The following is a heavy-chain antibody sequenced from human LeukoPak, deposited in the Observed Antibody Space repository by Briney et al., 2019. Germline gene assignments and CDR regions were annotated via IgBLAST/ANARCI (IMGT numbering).Heavy chain of an antibody. D-gene: IGHD4-11*01. CDR2: INIYNGHT. CDR1: GSTFSSYG. Sequence: ASVKVSCKASGSTFSSYGISWVRQAPGQGLEWMGWINIYNGHTNYAQKFQGRVTMTTDTSTSTAYMELRSLRSDDTAMFFCARVYSDYISYLDFWGQGTLVTVSS. J-gene: IGHJ4*02. CDR3: ARVYSDYISYLDF. V-gene: IGHV1-18*01.